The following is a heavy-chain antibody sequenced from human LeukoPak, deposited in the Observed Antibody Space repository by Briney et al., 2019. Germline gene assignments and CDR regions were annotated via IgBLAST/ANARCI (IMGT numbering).Heavy chain of an antibody. V-gene: IGHV1-69*04. D-gene: IGHD3-22*01. CDR1: GGTFSSYA. CDR2: IIPILGIA. CDR3: ARDSDYDSSGYNY. Sequence: GASVKVSCKASGGTFSSYAISWVRQAPGQGLEWMGRIIPILGIANYAQKFQGRVTITADKSTSTAYMELSSLRSEDTAVYYCARDSDYDSSGYNYWGQGTLVTVSS. J-gene: IGHJ4*02.